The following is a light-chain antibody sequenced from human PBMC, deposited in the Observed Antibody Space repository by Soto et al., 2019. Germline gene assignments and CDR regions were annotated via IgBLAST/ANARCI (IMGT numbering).Light chain of an antibody. V-gene: IGLV2-11*01. Sequence: QSALTQPRSVSGSPGQSVTISCTGTSSDVGGYNSVSWYQQHPGKAPKLMIYDVSKRPSGVPDRFSGSKSGNTASLTISGLQADDEADYYCCSYAGSYTYVFGTETKVTVL. CDR3: CSYAGSYTYV. CDR2: DVS. J-gene: IGLJ1*01. CDR1: SSDVGGYNS.